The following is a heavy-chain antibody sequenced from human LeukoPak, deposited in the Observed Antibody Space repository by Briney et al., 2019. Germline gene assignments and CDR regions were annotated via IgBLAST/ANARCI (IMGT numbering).Heavy chain of an antibody. V-gene: IGHV3-23*01. CDR1: GCSFSSYA. J-gene: IGHJ4*02. D-gene: IGHD6-13*01. CDR2: VSGSGCST. Sequence: GGSLTLSCAASGCSFSSYAMCWVRQAPGKGMEWASAVSGSGCSTYYADSVKGRFTISRDNSKNTLYLQMNSLYYCAKEAAAAGEFDYWGQGTLVTVSS. CDR3: GEFDY.